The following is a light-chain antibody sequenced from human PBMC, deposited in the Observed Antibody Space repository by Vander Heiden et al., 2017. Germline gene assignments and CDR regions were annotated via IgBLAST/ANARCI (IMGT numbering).Light chain of an antibody. Sequence: DIQMTQSPSSLSASVGDRVTITCRASQSISSYLNWYQQKPGKAPKLLIYAASSLQSGVPSRFSGSGSGTDFTLTISRLQPEDFATYYCLQSDSTAFTFGHGTKVDIK. J-gene: IGKJ3*01. CDR2: AAS. V-gene: IGKV1-39*01. CDR1: QSISSY. CDR3: LQSDSTAFT.